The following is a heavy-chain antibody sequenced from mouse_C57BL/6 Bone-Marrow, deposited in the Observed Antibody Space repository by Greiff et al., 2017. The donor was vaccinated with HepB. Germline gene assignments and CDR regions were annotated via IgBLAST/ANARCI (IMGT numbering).Heavy chain of an antibody. V-gene: IGHV5-17*01. CDR3: ARVGLVGAVGY. CDR1: GFTFSDYG. D-gene: IGHD1-1*01. J-gene: IGHJ4*01. CDR2: ISSGSSTN. Sequence: EVKLVESGGGLVKPGGSLKLSCAASGFTFSDYGMHWVRQAPEKGLEWVAYISSGSSTNYYADTVKGRFTISRDNAKNTLFLQMTSLRSEDTAMYYCARVGLVGAVGYWGQGTSVTVAS.